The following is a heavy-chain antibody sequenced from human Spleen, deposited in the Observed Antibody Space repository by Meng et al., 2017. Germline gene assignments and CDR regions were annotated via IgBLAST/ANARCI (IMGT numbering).Heavy chain of an antibody. Sequence: EGLLTPSETLSLTCVVVGGSFSYYYGSWIRQPPGKGLEWIGEINHSGSTNYNPSLESRATISVDTSQNNLSLKLSSVTAADSAVYYCARGPTTMAHDFDYWGQGTLVTVSS. D-gene: IGHD4-11*01. CDR1: GGSFSYYY. J-gene: IGHJ4*02. CDR2: INHSGST. CDR3: ARGPTTMAHDFDY. V-gene: IGHV4-34*01.